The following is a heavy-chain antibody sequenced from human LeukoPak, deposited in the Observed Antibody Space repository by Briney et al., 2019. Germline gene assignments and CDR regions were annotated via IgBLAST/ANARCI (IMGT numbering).Heavy chain of an antibody. CDR3: AALVPAATFDY. V-gene: IGHV4-59*01. D-gene: IGHD2-2*01. CDR2: IYYSGST. J-gene: IGHJ4*02. CDR1: GGSISSYY. Sequence: SETLSLTCTVSGGSISSYYWSWIRQPPGKGLEWIGYIYYSGSTNYNPSLKSRVTISVETSKIQFSLKLSSVTAADTAVYYCAALVPAATFDYWGQGTLVTVSS.